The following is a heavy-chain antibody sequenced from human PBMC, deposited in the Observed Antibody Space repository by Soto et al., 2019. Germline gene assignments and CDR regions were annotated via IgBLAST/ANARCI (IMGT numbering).Heavy chain of an antibody. V-gene: IGHV1-69*04. J-gene: IGHJ5*02. CDR2: IIPILGIA. CDR3: ARDQSWRDLVWWFDP. Sequence: SVKVSCKASGGTFSSYTVSWVRQAPGQGLEWMGRIIPILGIANYAQKFQGRLTMTRDTSTSTVYMELSSLTSGDTAVYYCARDQSWRDLVWWFDPWGQGTPVTVSS. D-gene: IGHD3-16*01. CDR1: GGTFSSYT.